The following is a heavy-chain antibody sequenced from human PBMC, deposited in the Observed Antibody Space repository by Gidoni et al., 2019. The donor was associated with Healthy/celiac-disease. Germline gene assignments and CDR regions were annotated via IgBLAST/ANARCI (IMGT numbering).Heavy chain of an antibody. CDR3: ARGLSIAARHYYYYGMDV. CDR1: GGSFSGYY. Sequence: QVQLQQWGAGLLKPSETLSLTCAVYGGSFSGYYWSWIRQPPGKGLEWIGEINHSGSTNYNPSLKSRVTISVDTSKNQFSLKLSSVTAADTAVYYCARGLSIAARHYYYYGMDVWGQGTTVTVSS. D-gene: IGHD6-6*01. V-gene: IGHV4-34*01. CDR2: INHSGST. J-gene: IGHJ6*02.